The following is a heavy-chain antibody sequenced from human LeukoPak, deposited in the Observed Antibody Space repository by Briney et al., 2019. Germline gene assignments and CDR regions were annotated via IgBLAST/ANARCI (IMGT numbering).Heavy chain of an antibody. Sequence: GGTLRLSCTASGVTFSSYWKSWVRQGKGEGREWVANIKQDGSENYYFHSLKAPFTISRDNATNSLYLQINSLRAEDTAVYYCARLSTSGYCSSTSCYEKFFHYWRQGTLATVSS. D-gene: IGHD2-2*01. J-gene: IGHJ4*02. CDR3: ARLSTSGYCSSTSCYEKFFHY. CDR1: GVTFSSYW. V-gene: IGHV3-7*03. CDR2: IKQDGSEN.